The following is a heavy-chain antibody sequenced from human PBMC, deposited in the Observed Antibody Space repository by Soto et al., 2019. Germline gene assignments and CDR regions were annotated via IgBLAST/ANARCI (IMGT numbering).Heavy chain of an antibody. Sequence: EVQLLESGGGLVQPGGSLRLSCSASGFIFSNYAMSWIRQAPGKGLEWVSSISGGGGGTHYADSVKGRFTISRDNSKSTLLLQITRLRTEDPAVYYCAKGSQSAMLTAYHAFDFCGQGTLVTVSS. CDR3: AKGSQSAMLTAYHAFDF. CDR2: ISGGGGGT. D-gene: IGHD3-9*01. V-gene: IGHV3-23*01. J-gene: IGHJ4*02. CDR1: GFIFSNYA.